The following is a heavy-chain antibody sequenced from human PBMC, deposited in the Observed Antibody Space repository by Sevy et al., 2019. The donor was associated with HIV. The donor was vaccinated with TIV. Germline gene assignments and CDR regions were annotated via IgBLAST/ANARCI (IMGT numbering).Heavy chain of an antibody. J-gene: IGHJ4*01. CDR3: ARDCGYSIKWYPLY. V-gene: IGHV3-30-3*01. Sequence: GGSLRLSCAASGFAFSTHAMHWVRQAPGKGLEWVAVISYEGTETFYAASVEGRFTISRDNSKNMLSLQINSLRPEDTAVYYCARDCGYSIKWYPLYWGHGTLVTVSS. D-gene: IGHD5-12*01. CDR1: GFAFSTHA. CDR2: ISYEGTET.